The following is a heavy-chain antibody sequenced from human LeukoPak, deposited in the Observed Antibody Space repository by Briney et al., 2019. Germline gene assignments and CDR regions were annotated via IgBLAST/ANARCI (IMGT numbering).Heavy chain of an antibody. CDR3: ARGDLEITMVRGVINLPFDY. CDR1: GYTFTSYG. J-gene: IGHJ4*02. CDR2: ISAYNGNT. V-gene: IGHV1-18*01. D-gene: IGHD3-10*01. Sequence: ASVKVSCKASGYTFTSYGISWVRQAPGQGLEWMGWISAYNGNTNYAQKLQGRVTMTTDTSTSTAYMELRSLRSDDTAVYYCARGDLEITMVRGVINLPFDYWGQGTLVTVSS.